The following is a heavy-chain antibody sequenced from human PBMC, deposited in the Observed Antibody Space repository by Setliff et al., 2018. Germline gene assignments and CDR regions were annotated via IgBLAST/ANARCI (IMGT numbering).Heavy chain of an antibody. CDR3: ARGSVEYSRGWYYCDY. J-gene: IGHJ4*02. D-gene: IGHD6-19*01. Sequence: SVKVSCKASGGTFNSYAISWVRQAPGQGLEWMGGIIPIFGSANYARKFQGRVTVTADESTSTAYMGMSSLRSEDTAVYYCARGSVEYSRGWYYCDYWAQGTLVTVSS. V-gene: IGHV1-69*13. CDR1: GGTFNSYA. CDR2: IIPIFGSA.